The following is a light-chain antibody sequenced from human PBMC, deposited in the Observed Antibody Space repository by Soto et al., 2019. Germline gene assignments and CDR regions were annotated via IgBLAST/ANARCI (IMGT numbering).Light chain of an antibody. CDR2: DVS. CDR3: CSYAGSYTLV. CDR1: SSDVGGYNY. V-gene: IGLV2-11*01. J-gene: IGLJ2*01. Sequence: QSVLPQPRSVSGSPGQSVTISCTGTSSDVGGYNYVSWYQQRPGKAPKLMIYDVSKRPSGVPGRFSGSKSGNTASLTISGLQAEDEADYYCCSYAGSYTLVFGGGTKVTVL.